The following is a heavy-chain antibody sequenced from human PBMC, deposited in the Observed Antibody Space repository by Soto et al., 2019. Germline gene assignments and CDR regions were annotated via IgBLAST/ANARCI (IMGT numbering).Heavy chain of an antibody. CDR3: ARDTVTTSLDYYYYGMDV. Sequence: PGTPLKVCCEASGYTFTSYDINWVRQSSGQGLEWMGWMNPNSGNTGYAQKFQGRVTMTRNTSISTAYMELSSLRSEDTAVYYCARDTVTTSLDYYYYGMDVWGQGTTVTVSS. J-gene: IGHJ6*02. D-gene: IGHD4-17*01. CDR2: MNPNSGNT. CDR1: GYTFTSYD. V-gene: IGHV1-8*01.